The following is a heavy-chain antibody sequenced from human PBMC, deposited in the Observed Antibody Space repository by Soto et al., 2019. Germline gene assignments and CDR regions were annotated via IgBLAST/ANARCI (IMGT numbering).Heavy chain of an antibody. J-gene: IGHJ4*02. CDR3: ARGYCSGGSCYSLDY. V-gene: IGHV3-33*01. CDR1: GFTFSSYG. D-gene: IGHD2-15*01. CDR2: IWYDGSNK. Sequence: QVQLVESGGGVVQPGRSLRLSCAASGFTFSSYGMHWVRQAPGKGLEWVAVIWYDGSNKYYADSVKGRFTISRDNSKNTLYLQMNSLSAEDTAVYYCARGYCSGGSCYSLDYWGQGTLVTVSS.